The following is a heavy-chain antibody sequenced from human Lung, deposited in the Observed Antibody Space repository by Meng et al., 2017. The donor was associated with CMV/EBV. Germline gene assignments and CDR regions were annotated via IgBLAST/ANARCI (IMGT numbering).Heavy chain of an antibody. CDR3: AGGGPAIFSPFDP. Sequence: SGFNFNNYPMSWVRQAAGMGLEWVSGISPSGGSTYDADSVKGRFTISRDNSKNTLYLQMKSLRPEDTALYFCAGGGPAIFSPFDPWGQGTLVTSPQ. CDR2: ISPSGGST. CDR1: GFNFNNYP. D-gene: IGHD3-3*01. V-gene: IGHV3-23*01. J-gene: IGHJ5*02.